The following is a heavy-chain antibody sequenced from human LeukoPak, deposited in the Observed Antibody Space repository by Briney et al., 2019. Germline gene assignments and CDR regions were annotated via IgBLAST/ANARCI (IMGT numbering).Heavy chain of an antibody. D-gene: IGHD3-22*01. Sequence: GGPLRLSCAASGFTFSIFSIHWVRQAPGKGLEWGSSISSRSDYIYYADSVRGRFTISRDNAKHSLYLQLNSLTAEDTAVYYCARRGASGYYVFDIWGQGTMVTVSS. V-gene: IGHV3-21*01. CDR1: GFTFSIFS. J-gene: IGHJ3*02. CDR3: ARRGASGYYVFDI. CDR2: ISSRSDYI.